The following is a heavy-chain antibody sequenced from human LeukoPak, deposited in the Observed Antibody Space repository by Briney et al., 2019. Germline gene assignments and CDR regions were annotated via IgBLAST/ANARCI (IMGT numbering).Heavy chain of an antibody. CDR3: AREVGGSIFGVVTNWFDP. CDR1: GGSISSGSYY. Sequence: SQTLSLTRTVSGGSISSGSYYWSWIRQPAGKGLEWIGRIYTSGSTNYNPSLKSRVTISVDTSKNQFSLKLSSVTAADTAVYYCAREVGGSIFGVVTNWFDPWGQGTLVTVSS. D-gene: IGHD3-3*01. V-gene: IGHV4-61*02. J-gene: IGHJ5*02. CDR2: IYTSGST.